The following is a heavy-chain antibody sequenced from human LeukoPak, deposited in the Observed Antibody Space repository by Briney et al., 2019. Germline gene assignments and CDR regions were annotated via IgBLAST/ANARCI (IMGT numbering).Heavy chain of an antibody. J-gene: IGHJ4*02. CDR2: IYYRGGT. CDR3: ARTSSSFYNFFDY. Sequence: SETLSLTCTVSGGSISGYDWTWLRQPPGKGLEWIGYIYYRGGTNYSPSLKSRVTISVDTSENQFSLKLSSVTAADTAVYYCARTSSSFYNFFDYWGQGTLVTVSS. CDR1: GGSISGYD. V-gene: IGHV4-59*01. D-gene: IGHD6-13*01.